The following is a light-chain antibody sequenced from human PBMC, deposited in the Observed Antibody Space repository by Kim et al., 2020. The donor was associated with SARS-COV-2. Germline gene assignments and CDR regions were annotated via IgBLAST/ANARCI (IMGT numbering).Light chain of an antibody. CDR1: SANIGGNT. J-gene: IGLJ2*01. V-gene: IGLV1-44*01. CDR2: SDN. Sequence: GQSVTMSCSGSSANIGGNTVSWYQQLPGAAPKLLIYSDNQGPSGVPDRFSGSKSGTSASLAISGLQSEDEADYYCAVWDDSLNGVVFGGGTQLTVL. CDR3: AVWDDSLNGVV.